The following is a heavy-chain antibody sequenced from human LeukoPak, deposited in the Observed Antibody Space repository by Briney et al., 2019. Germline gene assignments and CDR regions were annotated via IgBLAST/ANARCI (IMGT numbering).Heavy chain of an antibody. CDR3: ARDGSARTVSFDY. CDR2: ISYDGSNK. J-gene: IGHJ4*02. CDR1: GFTFSNYG. D-gene: IGHD4-17*01. Sequence: PGGSLRLSCAASGFTFSNYGMHWVRQAPGKGLEWVAVISYDGSNKYYADSVKGRFTISRDNSKNTLYLQMNSLRAEDTAVYYCARDGSARTVSFDYRGQGTLVTVSS. V-gene: IGHV3-30*19.